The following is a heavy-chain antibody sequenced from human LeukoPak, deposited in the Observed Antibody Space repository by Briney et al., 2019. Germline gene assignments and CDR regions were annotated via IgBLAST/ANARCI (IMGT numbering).Heavy chain of an antibody. D-gene: IGHD6-19*01. CDR3: ARRGGLAHFDY. V-gene: IGHV4-59*01. CDR1: GGSISSYY. J-gene: IGHJ4*02. Sequence: PSETLSLTCTVSGGSISSYYWSWIRQPPGKGLEWIGYIYYSGSTNCNPSLKSRVTISVDTSKNQFSLKLSSVTAADTAVYYCARRGGLAHFDYWGQGTLITVSS. CDR2: IYYSGST.